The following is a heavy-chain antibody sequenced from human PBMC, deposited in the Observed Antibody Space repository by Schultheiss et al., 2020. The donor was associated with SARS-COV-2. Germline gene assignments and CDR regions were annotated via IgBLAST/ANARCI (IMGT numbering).Heavy chain of an antibody. CDR2: VRLSGST. V-gene: IGHV4-61*08. J-gene: IGHJ1*01. CDR1: GGSISSGGYY. Sequence: SETLSLTCTVSGGSISSGGYYWSWIRQHPGKGLEWIGYVRLSGSTDYNPSLRSRVTISVDTSKNQFSLKLSSVTATDTAVYYCASTSDIVVAVATAWGQGTLVTVSS. D-gene: IGHD2-15*01. CDR3: ASTSDIVVAVATA.